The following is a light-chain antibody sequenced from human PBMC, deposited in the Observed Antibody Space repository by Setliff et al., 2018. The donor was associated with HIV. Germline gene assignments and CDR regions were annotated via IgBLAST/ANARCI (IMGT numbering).Light chain of an antibody. CDR3: SSYTPSRQCV. J-gene: IGLJ1*01. CDR1: SSDVGAYNF. V-gene: IGLV2-14*03. Sequence: QSALTQPASVSVSPGQSVTISCTGTSSDVGAYNFVSWYQQHPGRAPNLMIYDVINRNSGVSIRFSGSTSGNAASLTISGLQAEDEAGDYCSSYTPSRQCVFGSGTKV. CDR2: DVI.